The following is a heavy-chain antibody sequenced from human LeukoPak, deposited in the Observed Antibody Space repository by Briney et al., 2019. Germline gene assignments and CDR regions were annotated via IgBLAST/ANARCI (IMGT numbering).Heavy chain of an antibody. J-gene: IGHJ4*02. CDR3: AKENTFYYGSGSSSDY. D-gene: IGHD3-10*01. Sequence: PGGSLRLSCAASGFTFSSYAMSWVRQAPGKGLEWVSAISGSGVSTYYADSVKGRFTISRDNSRNTLYLQVNSLGAEDTAMYYCAKENTFYYGSGSSSDYWGQGTLVTVSS. CDR2: ISGSGVST. CDR1: GFTFSSYA. V-gene: IGHV3-23*01.